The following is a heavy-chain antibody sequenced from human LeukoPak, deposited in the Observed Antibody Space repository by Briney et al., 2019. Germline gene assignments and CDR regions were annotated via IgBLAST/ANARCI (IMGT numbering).Heavy chain of an antibody. CDR3: ARRAVVVPAAMYFDY. CDR1: GGSFSGYY. V-gene: IGHV4-34*01. Sequence: SETLSLTCAVYGGSFSGYYWSWIRQPPGEGLEWIGEINHSGSTNYNPSLKSRVTISVDTSKNQFSLKLSSVTAADTAVYYCARRAVVVPAAMYFDYWGQGTLVTVSS. CDR2: INHSGST. D-gene: IGHD2-2*01. J-gene: IGHJ4*02.